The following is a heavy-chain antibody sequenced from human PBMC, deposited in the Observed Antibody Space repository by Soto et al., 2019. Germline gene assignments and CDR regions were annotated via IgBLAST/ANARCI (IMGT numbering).Heavy chain of an antibody. CDR3: AEVPPITMEVIP. CDR2: IVVGSGNT. CDR1: GFTFTSSA. J-gene: IGHJ5*02. Sequence: SVKVSCKASGFTFTSSAVQWVRQARGQRLEWIGWIVVGSGNTNYAQKFQERVTITRDMSTSTAYMELSSLRSEDTAVYYCAEVPPITMEVIPWGQGTLVTVSS. D-gene: IGHD3-10*01. V-gene: IGHV1-58*01.